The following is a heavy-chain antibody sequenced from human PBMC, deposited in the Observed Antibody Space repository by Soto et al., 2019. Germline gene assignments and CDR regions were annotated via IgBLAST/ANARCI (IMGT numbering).Heavy chain of an antibody. Sequence: EVQLVECGGGLVKPGGSLRLSCAASGFTFSSGWMNWVRQAPGKGLEWVGRIKSKADGGVTDYTASVKGRFTISSGDSKNTLYLQMTSLNTEDTAVYYCTPSSLRYFDSFALWGQGTLVTVSS. V-gene: IGHV3-15*07. CDR1: GFTFSSGW. J-gene: IGHJ5*02. CDR3: TPSSLRYFDSFAL. CDR2: IKSKADGGVT. D-gene: IGHD3-9*01.